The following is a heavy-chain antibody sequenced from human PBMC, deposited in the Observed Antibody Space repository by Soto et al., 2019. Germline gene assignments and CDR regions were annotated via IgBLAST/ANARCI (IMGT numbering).Heavy chain of an antibody. CDR3: ARDVPLNYYDGTYSYYAMDV. V-gene: IGHV1-69*13. J-gene: IGHJ6*02. D-gene: IGHD3-16*01. CDR2: TIPFFKAT. Sequence: GASVKVSCKASGGTFSSHAISWVRQAPGQGLEWMGGTIPFFKATNYAQKFQGRVTITADDATSTAYTDLYSLRSEDTAVYYCARDVPLNYYDGTYSYYAMDVWGQGTTVTVSS. CDR1: GGTFSSHA.